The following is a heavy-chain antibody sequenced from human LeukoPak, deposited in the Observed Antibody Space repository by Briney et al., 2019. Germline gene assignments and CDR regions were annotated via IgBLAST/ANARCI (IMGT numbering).Heavy chain of an antibody. D-gene: IGHD3-16*02. CDR1: GGTFSSYT. CDR3: AREEYVWGSYRVYYFDY. Sequence: SVKVSCKASGGTFSSYTISWVRQAPGQGLEWMGRIIPILGIANYAQKFQGRVTITTDESTSTAYMELSSLRSEDTAVYYCAREEYVWGSYRVYYFDYWGQGTLVTVSS. CDR2: IIPILGIA. V-gene: IGHV1-69*16. J-gene: IGHJ4*02.